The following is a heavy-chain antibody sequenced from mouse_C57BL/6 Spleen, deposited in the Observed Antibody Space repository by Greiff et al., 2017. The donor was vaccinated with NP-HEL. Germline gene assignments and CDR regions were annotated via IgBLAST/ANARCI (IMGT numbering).Heavy chain of an antibody. J-gene: IGHJ2*01. Sequence: VQLQQPGAELVRPGTSVKLSCKASGYTFTSYWMHWVKQRPGQGLEWIGVIDPSDSYTNYNQKFKGKATLTVDTSSSTAYMQLSSLTSEDSAVYNCARPYDLSSWGKGTTLTVSS. CDR1: GYTFTSYW. CDR3: ARPYDLSS. D-gene: IGHD1-3*01. V-gene: IGHV1-59*01. CDR2: IDPSDSYT.